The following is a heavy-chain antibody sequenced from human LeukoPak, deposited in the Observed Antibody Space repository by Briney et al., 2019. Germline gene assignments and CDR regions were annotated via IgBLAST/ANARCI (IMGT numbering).Heavy chain of an antibody. CDR3: ARAGRDAVVYFYYMDV. J-gene: IGHJ6*03. CDR2: IRAYNDNT. D-gene: IGHD2-2*01. Sequence: ASVKVSCKASGFTFTIYGITWLRQAPGQGLEWMGWIRAYNDNTNYAQNFQGRVTMTTDTSTSTAYMELRSLRSDDTAVYYSARAGRDAVVYFYYMDVWGKGTTVTVSS. CDR1: GFTFTIYG. V-gene: IGHV1-18*01.